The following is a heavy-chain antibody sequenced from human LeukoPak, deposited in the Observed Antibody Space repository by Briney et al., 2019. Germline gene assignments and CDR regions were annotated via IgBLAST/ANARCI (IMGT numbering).Heavy chain of an antibody. CDR3: ARRDSSSGLDY. J-gene: IGHJ4*02. CDR2: INPSGGST. V-gene: IGHV1-46*01. D-gene: IGHD6-6*01. Sequence: GASVTVSCKASGYTFTSYYMHWVRQAPGQGLEWMGIINPSGGSTSYAQKFQGRVTMTRDMSTSTVYMELSSLRSEDTAVYYCARRDSSSGLDYWGQGTLVTVSS. CDR1: GYTFTSYY.